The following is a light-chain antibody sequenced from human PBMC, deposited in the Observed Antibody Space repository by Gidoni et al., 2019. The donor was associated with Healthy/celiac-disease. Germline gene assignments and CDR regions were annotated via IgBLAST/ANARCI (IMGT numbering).Light chain of an antibody. CDR1: VLAKKY. CDR3: YSAADNNLV. Sequence: SYELTQPSSVSVSPGQTARITCSGDVLAKKYARWFQPKPGQAPVLVIYKDSERPSGIPERFSGSSSGTTVTLTISGAQVEGEADYYCYSAADNNLVFGGGTKLTVL. J-gene: IGLJ2*01. V-gene: IGLV3-27*01. CDR2: KDS.